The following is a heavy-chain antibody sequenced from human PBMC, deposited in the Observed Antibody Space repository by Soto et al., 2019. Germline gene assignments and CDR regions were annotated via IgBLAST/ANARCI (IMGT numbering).Heavy chain of an antibody. D-gene: IGHD6-13*01. V-gene: IGHV1-46*01. CDR3: ARDVAAAGTYYFDY. CDR2: INPSGGST. Sequence: ASVKVSCKTSGYTFSNYGINWVRQAPGQGLEWMGIINPSGGSTSYAQKFQGRVTMTRDTSTSTVYMELSSLRSEDTAVYYCARDVAAAGTYYFDYWGQGTLVTVSS. CDR1: GYTFSNYG. J-gene: IGHJ4*02.